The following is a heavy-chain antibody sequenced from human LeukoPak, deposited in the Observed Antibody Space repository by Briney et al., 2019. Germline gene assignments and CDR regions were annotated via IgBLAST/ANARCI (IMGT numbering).Heavy chain of an antibody. CDR2: IIPIFGTA. J-gene: IGHJ1*01. D-gene: IGHD3-9*01. Sequence: SVKVSCKASGGTFSSYAISWVRQAPGQGLEWMGGIIPIFGTANYAQKFQGRVTITTDESTSTAYKELSSLRSEDTAVYYCARGLLRGFKYFQHWGQGTLVTVSS. CDR3: ARGLLRGFKYFQH. CDR1: GGTFSSYA. V-gene: IGHV1-69*05.